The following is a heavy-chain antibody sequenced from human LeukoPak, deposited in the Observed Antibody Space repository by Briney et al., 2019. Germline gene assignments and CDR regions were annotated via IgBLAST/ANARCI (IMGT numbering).Heavy chain of an antibody. Sequence: PGGSLRLSCAASGFTFSDHYMDWVRQAPGKGLEWVAVISYDGSMKYYADSVKGRFTISRDNSKNTLYLQMNSLRAEDTAVYDCARDNRAMGHLDYWGQGTLVTVSS. CDR2: ISYDGSMK. CDR3: ARDNRAMGHLDY. V-gene: IGHV3-30-3*01. CDR1: GFTFSDHY. J-gene: IGHJ4*02. D-gene: IGHD5-18*01.